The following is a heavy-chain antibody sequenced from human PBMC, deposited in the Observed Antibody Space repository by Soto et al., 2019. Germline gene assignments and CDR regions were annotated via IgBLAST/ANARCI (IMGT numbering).Heavy chain of an antibody. CDR1: GGSISSYD. D-gene: IGHD6-19*01. V-gene: IGHV4-59*01. Sequence: PSETLSLTCPVSGGSISSYDWSWIRQPPGKGLEWIGYIYYSGSTNYNPSLKSRVTISVDTSKNQFSLKLSSVTAADTAVYYCASNSGVAGNYGMDVWGQGTTVTVSS. CDR3: ASNSGVAGNYGMDV. J-gene: IGHJ6*02. CDR2: IYYSGST.